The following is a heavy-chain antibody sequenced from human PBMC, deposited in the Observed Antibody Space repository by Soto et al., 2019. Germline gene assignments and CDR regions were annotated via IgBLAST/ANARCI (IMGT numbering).Heavy chain of an antibody. Sequence: PSETLSLTCTVSGGSISSSSYYWGWIRQPPGKGLEWIGSIYYSGSTYYNPSLKSRVTISVDTSKNQFSLKLSSVTAADTAVYYCARVGPPEYYYYGMDVWGQGTTVTVS. CDR1: GGSISSSSYY. V-gene: IGHV4-39*01. CDR3: ARVGPPEYYYYGMDV. J-gene: IGHJ6*02. CDR2: IYYSGST.